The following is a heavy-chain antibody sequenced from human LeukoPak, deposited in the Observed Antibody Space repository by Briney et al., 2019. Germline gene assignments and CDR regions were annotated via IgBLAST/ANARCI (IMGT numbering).Heavy chain of an antibody. CDR3: ARGRGGGGSSNNWLDP. V-gene: IGHV4-59*01. CDR1: GGSITSDY. CDR2: IYYSGST. Sequence: SETLSLTCTVSGGSITSDYWSRIRQPPGKGLEWIGYIYYSGSTNYNPSLRSRLTISLDTSKNQFSLKLSSVTAADTAVYYCARGRGGGGSSNNWLDPWGQGSLVIVSS. D-gene: IGHD2-15*01. J-gene: IGHJ5*02.